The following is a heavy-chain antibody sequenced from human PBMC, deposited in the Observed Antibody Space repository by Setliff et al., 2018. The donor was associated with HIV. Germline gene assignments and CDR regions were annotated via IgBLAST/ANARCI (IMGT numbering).Heavy chain of an antibody. CDR1: GSTFSSYG. V-gene: IGHV3-33*01. J-gene: IGHJ4*02. Sequence: PGGSLRLSCVVSGSTFSSYGMHWVRQAPGKGLEWVAVIWYDGSNEYYADSVKGRFTISRDNSKNTLYLQMNSLRAEDTAVYYCARVEGGGGKFDYWGQGTLVTVSS. D-gene: IGHD3-10*01. CDR3: ARVEGGGGKFDY. CDR2: IWYDGSNE.